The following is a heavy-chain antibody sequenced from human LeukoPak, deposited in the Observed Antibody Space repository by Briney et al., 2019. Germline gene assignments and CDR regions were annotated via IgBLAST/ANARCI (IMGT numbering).Heavy chain of an antibody. CDR2: INAGNGNT. D-gene: IGHD6-19*01. J-gene: IGHJ4*02. V-gene: IGHV1-3*01. Sequence: ASVKVSCKASGYTFTGYYMHWVRQAPGQGLEWMGWINAGNGNTKYSQKFQGRVTITRDTSASTAYMELSSLRSEDTAVYYCARSVAVAGSLFGWGQGTLVTVSS. CDR3: ARSVAVAGSLFG. CDR1: GYTFTGYY.